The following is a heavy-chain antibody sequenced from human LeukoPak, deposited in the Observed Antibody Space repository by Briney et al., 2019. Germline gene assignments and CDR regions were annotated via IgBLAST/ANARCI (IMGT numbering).Heavy chain of an antibody. CDR3: AREPHIVVVTAIPSWFDP. CDR2: IIPIFGIA. V-gene: IGHV1-69*04. CDR1: GGTFSSYA. D-gene: IGHD2-21*02. Sequence: SVKVSCKASGGTFSSYAISWVGQAPGQGLEWMGRIIPIFGIANYAQKFQGRVTNTADKSTSTAYMELSSLRSEDTAVYYCAREPHIVVVTAIPSWFDPWGQGTLVTVSS. J-gene: IGHJ5*02.